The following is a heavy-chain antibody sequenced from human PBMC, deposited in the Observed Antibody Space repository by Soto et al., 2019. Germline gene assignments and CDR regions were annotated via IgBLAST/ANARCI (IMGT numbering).Heavy chain of an antibody. CDR1: GFTPSSYS. J-gene: IGHJ4*02. D-gene: IGHD3-3*01. V-gene: IGHV3-21*01. CDR2: ISSSSDFI. Sequence: PGGSLRLSCAASGFTPSSYSMNWVRQAPGKGLEWVSSISSSSDFIYYADSVKGRFTISRDNAKNSLYLQMNRLRAEDTAVYYCASPKIGYYLYDYWGQGTLVTVSS. CDR3: ASPKIGYYLYDY.